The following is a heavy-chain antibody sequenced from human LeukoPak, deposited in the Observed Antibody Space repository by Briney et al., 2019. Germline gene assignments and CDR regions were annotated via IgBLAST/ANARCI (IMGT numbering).Heavy chain of an antibody. CDR1: GGTFSSYA. J-gene: IGHJ4*02. CDR3: ASADTAMVPFDY. Sequence: ASVKVSCKASGGTFSSYAISWVRQAPGQGLEWMGGIIPIFGTANYAQKFQGRVTIAADESTSAACMELSSLRSEDTAVYYCASADTAMVPFDYWGQGTLVTVSS. V-gene: IGHV1-69*13. CDR2: IIPIFGTA. D-gene: IGHD5-18*01.